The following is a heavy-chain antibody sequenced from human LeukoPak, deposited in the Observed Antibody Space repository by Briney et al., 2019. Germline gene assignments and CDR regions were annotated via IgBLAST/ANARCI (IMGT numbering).Heavy chain of an antibody. Sequence: GGSLRLSCAASGFTFSSYGMHWVRQAPGKGLEWVAVISYDGSNKYYADSVKGRFTISRDNSKNTLYLQMNSLRAEDTAVYYCARDLGIAAASDYWGQGTLVTVSS. V-gene: IGHV3-30*03. J-gene: IGHJ4*02. CDR1: GFTFSSYG. CDR2: ISYDGSNK. CDR3: ARDLGIAAASDY. D-gene: IGHD6-13*01.